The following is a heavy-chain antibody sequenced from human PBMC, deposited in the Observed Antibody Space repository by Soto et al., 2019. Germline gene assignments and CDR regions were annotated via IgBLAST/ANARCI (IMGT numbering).Heavy chain of an antibody. CDR2: MSGSGSSE. CDR3: ARDMSYVCGGHLYYGMEV. Sequence: GVSLRLSCAASRFTFSDHYMAWIRQAPGKGLEIVAHMSGSGSSEDYGASVKGRFSIFRENSKNLLCLQMFFLRAEDTAVYYCARDMSYVCGGHLYYGMEVLGQGSAVTVCS. J-gene: IGHJ6*02. CDR1: RFTFSDHY. D-gene: IGHD3-16*01. V-gene: IGHV3-11*01.